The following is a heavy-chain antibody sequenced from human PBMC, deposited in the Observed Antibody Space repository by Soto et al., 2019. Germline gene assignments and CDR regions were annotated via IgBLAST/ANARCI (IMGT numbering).Heavy chain of an antibody. D-gene: IGHD5-12*01. CDR3: ARVGDILDNWFDP. J-gene: IGHJ5*02. CDR1: GGSISSGGYS. CDR2: IYHSGST. Sequence: QLQLQESGSGLVKPSQTLSLTCAVSGGSISSGGYSWSWIRQPPGKGLEWIGYIYHSGSTYFNPSLKSRVTISVDRSKNQFSLKLSSVTAADTAVYYCARVGDILDNWFDPWGQGTLVTVSS. V-gene: IGHV4-30-2*01.